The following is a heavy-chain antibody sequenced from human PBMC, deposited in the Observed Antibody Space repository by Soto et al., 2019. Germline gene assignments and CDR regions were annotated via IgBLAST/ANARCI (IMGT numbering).Heavy chain of an antibody. V-gene: IGHV3-23*01. D-gene: IGHD2-21*02. J-gene: IGHJ4*02. CDR3: AKDGRDTGGNSGIDY. CDR2: IIGSGAIT. Sequence: GGSLRLSCVASAFTFNSYAMSWVRQAPGMGLEWVSSIIGSGAITYYAASVKCRFTISRDNSKSTLYLQMNSLRVEDTALYYCAKDGRDTGGNSGIDYWGQGTLVTVSS. CDR1: AFTFNSYA.